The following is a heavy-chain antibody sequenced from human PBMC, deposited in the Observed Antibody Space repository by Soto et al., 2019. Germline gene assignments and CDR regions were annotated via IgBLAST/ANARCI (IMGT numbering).Heavy chain of an antibody. V-gene: IGHV1-3*01. CDR1: GYTVTSYA. Sequence: ASVKVSCKASGYTVTSYAMHWVRQAPGQRLEWMGWINAGNGNTKYSQKFQGRVTITRDTSASTAYMELSGLRSEDTAVYYCARPHDYGDYEDAFDIWGQGTMVTVSS. CDR2: INAGNGNT. CDR3: ARPHDYGDYEDAFDI. D-gene: IGHD4-17*01. J-gene: IGHJ3*02.